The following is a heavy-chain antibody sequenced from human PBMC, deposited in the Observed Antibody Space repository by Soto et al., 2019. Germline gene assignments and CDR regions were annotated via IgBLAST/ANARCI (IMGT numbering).Heavy chain of an antibody. CDR1: GGSISSGDYY. J-gene: IGHJ6*02. D-gene: IGHD6-13*01. Sequence: QVQLQESGPGLVKPSQTLSLTCTVSGGSISSGDYYWSWIRQPPGKGLEWIGYIYYSGSTYYNPYLKSRVTISVDTSKNQFSRKLSSVTAADTAVYYCARVVRTLAAGTLYGMDVWGQGTTVTVSS. V-gene: IGHV4-30-4*01. CDR3: ARVVRTLAAGTLYGMDV. CDR2: IYYSGST.